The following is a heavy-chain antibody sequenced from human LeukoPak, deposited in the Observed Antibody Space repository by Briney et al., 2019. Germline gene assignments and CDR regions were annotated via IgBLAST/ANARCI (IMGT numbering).Heavy chain of an antibody. CDR1: GFIFSSYS. CDR2: ISSGSSYI. D-gene: IGHD5-12*01. V-gene: IGHV3-21*01. J-gene: IGHJ6*04. Sequence: PGGSLRLSCAASGFIFSSYSMNWVRQAPGKGLEWVSSISSGSSYIYYADSVKGRFTISRDNAKNSLYLQMNSLSAEDTAVYYCAYTSGYDFSSYYYYSMDVWGKGTTVTVSS. CDR3: AYTSGYDFSSYYYYSMDV.